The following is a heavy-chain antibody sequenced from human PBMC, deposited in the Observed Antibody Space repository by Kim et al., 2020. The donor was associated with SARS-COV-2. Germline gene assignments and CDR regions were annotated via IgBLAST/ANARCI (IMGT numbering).Heavy chain of an antibody. CDR3: AKDQYYDFWSGYQVEELDRDY. CDR1: GFTFSSYG. CDR2: ISYDGSNK. D-gene: IGHD3-3*01. Sequence: GGSLRLSCAASGFTFSSYGMHWVRQAPGKGLEWVAVISYDGSNKYYADSVKGRFTISRDNSKNTLYLQMNSLRAEDTAVYYCAKDQYYDFWSGYQVEELDRDYWGQGTLVTVSS. J-gene: IGHJ4*02. V-gene: IGHV3-30*18.